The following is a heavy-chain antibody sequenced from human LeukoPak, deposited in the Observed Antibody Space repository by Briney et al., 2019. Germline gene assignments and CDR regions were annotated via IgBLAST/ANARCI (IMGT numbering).Heavy chain of an antibody. CDR3: ARDSIIVVVPAAVPPAFDI. V-gene: IGHV1-69*04. J-gene: IGHJ3*02. D-gene: IGHD2-2*02. CDR1: GGTFSSYA. Sequence: SVKVSCKASGGTFSSYAISWVRQAPGQGLEWMGRIIPILGIANYAQKFQGRVTITADKSTSTAYMELSSLRSEDTAVYYCARDSIIVVVPAAVPPAFDIWGQGTMVTVSS. CDR2: IIPILGIA.